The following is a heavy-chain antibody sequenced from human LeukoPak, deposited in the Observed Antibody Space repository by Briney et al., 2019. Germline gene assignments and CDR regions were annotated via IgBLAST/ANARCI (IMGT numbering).Heavy chain of an antibody. Sequence: GASVKVSCKASGYTFTGYYMHWVRQAPGQGLEWMGWINPNSGGTNYAQKFQGRVTMTRDTSISTAYMELSRLRSDDTAVYYCARTVQLLWYPTFDFRGQGTLFTVSS. J-gene: IGHJ4*02. CDR2: INPNSGGT. V-gene: IGHV1-2*02. CDR1: GYTFTGYY. CDR3: ARTVQLLWYPTFDF. D-gene: IGHD3-10*01.